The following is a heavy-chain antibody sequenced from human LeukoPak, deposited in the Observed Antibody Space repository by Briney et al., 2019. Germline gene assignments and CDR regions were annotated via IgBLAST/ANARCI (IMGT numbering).Heavy chain of an antibody. D-gene: IGHD1-14*01. V-gene: IGHV4-39*01. CDR2: IYYSGST. Sequence: SETLSLTCTVSGGSISSSSYYWGWIRQPPGKGLEWIGSIYYSGSTYYNPSLKSRVTISVDTSKNQFSLKLSSVTAADKAVYYCARGITLDYWGQGTLVTVSS. CDR1: GGSISSSSYY. J-gene: IGHJ4*02. CDR3: ARGITLDY.